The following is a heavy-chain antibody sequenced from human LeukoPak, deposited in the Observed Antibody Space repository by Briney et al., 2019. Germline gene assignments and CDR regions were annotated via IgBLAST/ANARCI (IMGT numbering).Heavy chain of an antibody. J-gene: IGHJ6*03. D-gene: IGHD5-18*01. CDR1: GYTFTSYD. CDR3: ARDFGGYSYGYYMDV. V-gene: IGHV1-18*01. CDR2: ISAYNGNT. Sequence: ASVKVSCKASGYTFTSYDISWVRQAPGQGLEWMGRISAYNGNTNYAQKLQGRVTMTTDTSTSTAYMELRSLRSDDTAVYYCARDFGGYSYGYYMDVWGKGTTVTVSS.